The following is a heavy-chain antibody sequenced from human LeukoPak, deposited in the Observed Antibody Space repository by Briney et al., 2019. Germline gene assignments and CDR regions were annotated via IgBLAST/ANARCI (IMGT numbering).Heavy chain of an antibody. Sequence: SETLSLTCTVSGGSISSYYWSWIRQPAGKGLEWIGRIYTSGSTNYNPSLKSRVTMSVDTSKNQFSLKLSSVTAADTAVYYCARDVAVAGYYYYYGMDVWGQGTTVTVPS. V-gene: IGHV4-4*07. CDR1: GGSISSYY. J-gene: IGHJ6*02. CDR3: ARDVAVAGYYYYYGMDV. D-gene: IGHD6-19*01. CDR2: IYTSGST.